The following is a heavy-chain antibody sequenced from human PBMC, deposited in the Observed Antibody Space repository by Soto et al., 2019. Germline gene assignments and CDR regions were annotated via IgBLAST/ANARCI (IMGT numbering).Heavy chain of an antibody. CDR2: IIPIFGTA. V-gene: IGHV1-69*01. Sequence: QVQLVQSGAEVKKPGSSVKVSCKASGGTFSSYAISWVRQAPGQGLEWMGGIIPIFGTANYAQKFQGRVTITADESTSTAYMELSSLRSEDTDVYYCASLLCFGELLPRSTYYYYGMDVWGQGTTVTVSS. CDR3: ASLLCFGELLPRSTYYYYGMDV. J-gene: IGHJ6*02. CDR1: GGTFSSYA. D-gene: IGHD3-10*01.